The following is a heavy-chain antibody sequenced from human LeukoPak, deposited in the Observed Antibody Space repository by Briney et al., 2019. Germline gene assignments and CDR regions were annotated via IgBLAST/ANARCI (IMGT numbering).Heavy chain of an antibody. V-gene: IGHV3-23*01. J-gene: IGHJ4*02. D-gene: IGHD6-13*01. CDR1: GFTFSSYA. CDR3: AKSGSSWPYYFDY. CDR2: ISGSGGST. Sequence: GASLRLSCAASGFTFSSYAMSWVRQAPGKGLEWVSAISGSGGSTYYADSVKGRFTISRDNTKNTLYLQMNSLRAEDTAVYYCAKSGSSWPYYFDYWGQGTLVTVSS.